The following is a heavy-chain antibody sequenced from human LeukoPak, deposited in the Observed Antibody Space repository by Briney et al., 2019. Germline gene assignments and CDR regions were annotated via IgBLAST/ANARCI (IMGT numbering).Heavy chain of an antibody. CDR3: AKDRGVAGLNWFDP. Sequence: QPGGSLRLSCAASGFTFSSYGMHWVRQAPGKGLEGVAVISYDGSNKYYADSVKGRFTISRDNSKNTLYLQMNSLRAEDTAVYYCAKDRGVAGLNWFDPWGQGTLVTVSS. D-gene: IGHD3-10*01. CDR2: ISYDGSNK. CDR1: GFTFSSYG. V-gene: IGHV3-30*18. J-gene: IGHJ5*02.